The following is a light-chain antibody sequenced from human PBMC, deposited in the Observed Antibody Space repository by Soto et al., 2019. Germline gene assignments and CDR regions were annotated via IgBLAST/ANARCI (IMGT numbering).Light chain of an antibody. Sequence: QSALTQPPSASGSPGQSVTISCTGTSSDVGGYNYVSWYQQHPGKAPKLMIYEVSKRPSGVPDRFSGSKSGNTSSLTVSGLQAEDEDDYYCSSLAGSLVVFGGGTKLTVL. V-gene: IGLV2-8*01. CDR2: EVS. J-gene: IGLJ2*01. CDR3: SSLAGSLVV. CDR1: SSDVGGYNY.